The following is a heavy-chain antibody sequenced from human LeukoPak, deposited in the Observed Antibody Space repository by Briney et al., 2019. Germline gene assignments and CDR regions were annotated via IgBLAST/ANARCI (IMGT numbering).Heavy chain of an antibody. CDR3: ASPMTPAAIIKRLAFDI. V-gene: IGHV4-59*01. CDR2: IYYSGST. D-gene: IGHD2-2*01. J-gene: IGHJ3*02. Sequence: SETLSLTCTVSGGSISSYYWSWIRQPPGKGLEWIGYIYYSGSTNYNPSLKSRVTISVDTSKNQFSLKLSSVTAADTAVYYCASPMTPAAIIKRLAFDIWGQGTMVTVSS. CDR1: GGSISSYY.